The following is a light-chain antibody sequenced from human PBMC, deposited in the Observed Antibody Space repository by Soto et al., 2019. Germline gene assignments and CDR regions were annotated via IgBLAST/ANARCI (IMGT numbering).Light chain of an antibody. V-gene: IGLV2-14*01. Sequence: QLVLTQPASVSGSPGQSITISCTGTSSDVGGYNYVSWYQQHPGKAPKLMIYDVSNRPSGVSNRFSGSKSGNTASLTISGLQAEDEADYYCTSYTGSSTHVFGTGTKVTVL. CDR2: DVS. CDR3: TSYTGSSTHV. CDR1: SSDVGGYNY. J-gene: IGLJ1*01.